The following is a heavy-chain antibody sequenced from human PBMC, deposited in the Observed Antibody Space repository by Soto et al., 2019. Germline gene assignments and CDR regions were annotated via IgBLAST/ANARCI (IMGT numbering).Heavy chain of an antibody. V-gene: IGHV3-23*01. J-gene: IGHJ6*04. D-gene: IGHD3-3*01. CDR3: AKSVNVGLTIFGVVMMDV. CDR1: GFTFSSYA. Sequence: GGSLRLSCAASGFTFSSYAMSWVRQAPGKGLEWVSAISGSGGSTYYADSVKGRFTISRDNSKNTLYLQMNSLRAEDTAVYYCAKSVNVGLTIFGVVMMDVWGKGTTVTVSS. CDR2: ISGSGGST.